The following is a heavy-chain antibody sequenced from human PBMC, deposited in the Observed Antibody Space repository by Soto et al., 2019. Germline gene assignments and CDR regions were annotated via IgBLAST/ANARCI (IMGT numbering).Heavy chain of an antibody. J-gene: IGHJ4*02. D-gene: IGHD2-15*01. CDR1: AYSFTSYW. V-gene: IGHV5-51*01. CDR3: ARHRPYGSGGSCYGRGVDY. CDR2: IYPGDSDT. Sequence: GASLKSSCKASAYSFTSYWIGWGRQMPGKGLEWMGIIYPGDSDTRYSPSFQGQVTISADKSISTAYWEWSSLKASDTPMYYCARHRPYGSGGSCYGRGVDYWGKGTLVTASS.